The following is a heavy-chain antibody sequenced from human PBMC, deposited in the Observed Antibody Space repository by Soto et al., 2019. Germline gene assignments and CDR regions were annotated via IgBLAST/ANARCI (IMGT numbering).Heavy chain of an antibody. CDR1: GFTFSSYA. J-gene: IGHJ4*02. CDR2: ISGSGGST. V-gene: IGHV3-23*01. D-gene: IGHD3-3*01. Sequence: PGGSLTLSCAASGFTFSSYAMGWVRQAPGKGREWVASISGSGGSTYYGDSVKGRFTISRNNSTNTLYLHMNRMRAEDTAVYYCACPRITIFGVVIAPLDYRGQGTLVTVSS. CDR3: ACPRITIFGVVIAPLDY.